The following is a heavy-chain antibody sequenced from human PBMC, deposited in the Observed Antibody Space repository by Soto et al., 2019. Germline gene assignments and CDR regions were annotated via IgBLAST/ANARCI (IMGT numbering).Heavy chain of an antibody. CDR1: GYTFTSYD. D-gene: IGHD3-3*01. Sequence: QVQLVQSGAEVKKPGASVKVSCKAPGYTFTSYDINWVRQATGQGLEWMGWMNPNSGNTGYAQKFQGRVTMTRNTSISTAYMELSSLRSEDTAVYYCARGFGLAGAHYYGMDVWGQGTTVTVSS. V-gene: IGHV1-8*01. CDR3: ARGFGLAGAHYYGMDV. J-gene: IGHJ6*02. CDR2: MNPNSGNT.